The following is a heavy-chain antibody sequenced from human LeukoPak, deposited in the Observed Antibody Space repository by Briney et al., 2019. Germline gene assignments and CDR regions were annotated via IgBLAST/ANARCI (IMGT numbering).Heavy chain of an antibody. V-gene: IGHV3-30*04. J-gene: IGHJ4*02. Sequence: GGSLRLSCAASGFTFSSYAMHWVRQAPGKGLEWVAVISYDGSNKYYADSVKGRFTISRDNSKNTLYLQMNSLRAEDTAVYYCARVWYSSSSSGFDYWGRGTLVTVSS. D-gene: IGHD6-6*01. CDR3: ARVWYSSSSSGFDY. CDR2: ISYDGSNK. CDR1: GFTFSSYA.